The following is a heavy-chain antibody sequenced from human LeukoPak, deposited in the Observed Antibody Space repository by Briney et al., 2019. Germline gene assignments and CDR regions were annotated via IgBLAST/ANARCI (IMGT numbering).Heavy chain of an antibody. V-gene: IGHV4-61*01. CDR1: GGSVSSGSYY. Sequence: SETLSLTCTVSGGSVSSGSYYWSWIRQPPGKGLEWIGYIYYSGSTNYNPSLKSRVTISVDTSKNQFSLKLSSVTAADTAVYYCARVRSNSITMVRGVIITGAFDIWGQGTMVTVSS. CDR3: ARVRSNSITMVRGVIITGAFDI. D-gene: IGHD3-10*01. J-gene: IGHJ3*02. CDR2: IYYSGST.